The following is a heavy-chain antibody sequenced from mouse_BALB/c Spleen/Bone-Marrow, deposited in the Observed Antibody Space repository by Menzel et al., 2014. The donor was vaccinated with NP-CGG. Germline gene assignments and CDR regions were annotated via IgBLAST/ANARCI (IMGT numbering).Heavy chain of an antibody. CDR2: ISSGGGST. Sequence: EVQVVESGGGLVKPGGSLELSCAASGFAFXSYDMSWVRQTPEKRLEWVAYISSGGGSTYYPDTVKGRFTISRDNAKNTLYLQMSSLKSEDTAMYYCARPLYYYGSSPFYAMDYWGQGTSVTVSS. D-gene: IGHD1-1*01. J-gene: IGHJ4*01. V-gene: IGHV5-12-1*01. CDR3: ARPLYYYGSSPFYAMDY. CDR1: GFAFXSYD.